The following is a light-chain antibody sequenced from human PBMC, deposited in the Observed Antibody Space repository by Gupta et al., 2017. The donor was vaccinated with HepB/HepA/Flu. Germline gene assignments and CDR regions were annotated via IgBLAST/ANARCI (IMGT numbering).Light chain of an antibody. V-gene: IGKV1-5*03. J-gene: IGKJ2*01. CDR3: QQYNSYPYT. Sequence: DIQMTQYPSTLSASVGDRVTITCRASQSVKNWLAWYQQRPGKAPNLLIFKASTLESGVPSRFSGSGSGTDFTLTISSLQPDDFATYHCQQYNSYPYTFGQGTKLEIK. CDR2: KAS. CDR1: QSVKNW.